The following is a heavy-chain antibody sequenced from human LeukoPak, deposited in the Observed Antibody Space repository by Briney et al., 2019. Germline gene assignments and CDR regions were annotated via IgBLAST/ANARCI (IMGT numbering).Heavy chain of an antibody. J-gene: IGHJ1*01. V-gene: IGHV1-18*01. CDR2: ISGYNGDT. CDR1: GYISSSYG. D-gene: IGHD6-19*01. CDR3: ARRERCCSGWYEDH. Sequence: ASVKLSCKAVGYISSSYGISWVRQAPGQGLEWMGWISGYNGDTNYAQNLHDRLTMSTDTSTSTAYMELTSLRSDDTAVYYCARRERCCSGWYEDHWGQGTLVTVSS.